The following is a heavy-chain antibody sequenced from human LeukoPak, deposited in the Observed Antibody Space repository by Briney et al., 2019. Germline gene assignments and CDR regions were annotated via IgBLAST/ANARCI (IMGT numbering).Heavy chain of an antibody. J-gene: IGHJ4*02. CDR2: IKSKTDGGTT. CDR1: GFTFSNAW. Sequence: GGSLRLSCAASGFTFSNAWMSWVRQAPGKGLERVGRIKSKTDGGTTDYAAPVEGRFTISRDDTKNTLYLQMNSLKTEDTAVYYCTTLTMIVVHNDYWGQGTLVTVSS. D-gene: IGHD3-22*01. CDR3: TTLTMIVVHNDY. V-gene: IGHV3-15*01.